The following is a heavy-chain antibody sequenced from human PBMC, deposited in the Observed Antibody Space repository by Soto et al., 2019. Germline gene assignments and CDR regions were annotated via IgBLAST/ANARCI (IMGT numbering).Heavy chain of an antibody. CDR3: TTAVLYYDFWSGYYKDAFDI. J-gene: IGHJ3*02. CDR1: GFTFSNAW. Sequence: EVQLVESGGGLVKPGGSLRLSCAASGFTFSNAWMNWVRQAPGKGLEWVGRIKSKTDGGTTDYAAPVKGIFTTSRDDSKTTLYLQMNSLKTEDTAVYYCTTAVLYYDFWSGYYKDAFDIWGQGTMVTVSS. CDR2: IKSKTDGGTT. V-gene: IGHV3-15*07. D-gene: IGHD3-3*01.